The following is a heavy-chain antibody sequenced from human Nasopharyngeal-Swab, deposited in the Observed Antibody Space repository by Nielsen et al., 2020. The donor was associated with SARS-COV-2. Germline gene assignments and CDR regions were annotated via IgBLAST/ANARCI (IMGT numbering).Heavy chain of an antibody. CDR3: ARGNEGAAAGTGYYYYGMDV. D-gene: IGHD6-13*01. CDR2: IIPILGIA. V-gene: IGHV1-69*10. CDR1: AGTFSSYA. Sequence: SVKVSCKASAGTFSSYAISWVRQAPGQGLEWMGGIIPILGIANYAQKFQGRVTITADKSTSTAYMELSSLRSEDTAVYYCARGNEGAAAGTGYYYYGMDVWGQGTTVTVSS. J-gene: IGHJ6*02.